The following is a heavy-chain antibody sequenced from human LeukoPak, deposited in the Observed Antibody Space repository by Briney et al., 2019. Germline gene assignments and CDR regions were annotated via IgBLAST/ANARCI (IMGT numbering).Heavy chain of an antibody. Sequence: SETLSLTCAVYGGSFSGYYWSWIRQPPGKGLEWIGSIYYSGSTYYNPSLKSRVTISVDTSKNQFSLNLSSVTAADTAVYYCARRFKALLDPGVGYYFDYWGQGTLVTVSS. J-gene: IGHJ4*02. V-gene: IGHV4-34*01. CDR2: IYYSGST. CDR3: ARRFKALLDPGVGYYFDY. D-gene: IGHD1-26*01. CDR1: GGSFSGYY.